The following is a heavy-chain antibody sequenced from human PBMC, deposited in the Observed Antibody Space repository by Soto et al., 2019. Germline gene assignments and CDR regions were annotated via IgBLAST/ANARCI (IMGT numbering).Heavy chain of an antibody. V-gene: IGHV3-33*01. D-gene: IGHD2-2*01. CDR1: GFMFSNYA. J-gene: IGHJ4*02. CDR3: ARYLMTCTSWANPPTV. Sequence: PGGSLRLSCAASGFMFSNYAMHWVRQAPGRGLEWVAVIWYDGNREFYADSVKGRFTISRDNSKNTLSLQMNSLRAEDTAVYYCARYLMTCTSWANPPTVWGQGTLVTVSS. CDR2: IWYDGNRE.